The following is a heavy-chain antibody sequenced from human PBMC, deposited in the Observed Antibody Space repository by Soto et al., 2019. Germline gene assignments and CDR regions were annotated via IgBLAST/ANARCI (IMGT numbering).Heavy chain of an antibody. CDR2: IYPDDSDT. CDR3: ARQAGSSWLPTDY. D-gene: IGHD6-13*01. Sequence: GESLKISCKGFGYRFYSYWIGWVRQMPGKGLEWMGIIYPDDSDTKYSPSFQGQITISADKSISTAYLQWSSLKASDTAIYYCARQAGSSWLPTDYWGQGTLVTVSS. CDR1: GYRFYSYW. V-gene: IGHV5-51*01. J-gene: IGHJ4*02.